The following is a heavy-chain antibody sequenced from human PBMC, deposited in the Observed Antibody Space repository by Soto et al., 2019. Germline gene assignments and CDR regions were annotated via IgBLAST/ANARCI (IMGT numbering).Heavy chain of an antibody. J-gene: IGHJ6*01. D-gene: IGHD6-13*01. CDR1: GFTFSSYW. Sequence: EVQLVESGGGLVQPGGSLRLSCAASGFTFSSYWMSWVRQAPGKGLEWVANIKQDGSEKYYVDSVKGRFTISRDNAKNSLYLQMNSLRAEDTAVYYCARDPGVRYSSSWYSSNYYYYYYGMDVW. CDR2: IKQDGSEK. V-gene: IGHV3-7*05. CDR3: ARDPGVRYSSSWYSSNYYYYYYGMDV.